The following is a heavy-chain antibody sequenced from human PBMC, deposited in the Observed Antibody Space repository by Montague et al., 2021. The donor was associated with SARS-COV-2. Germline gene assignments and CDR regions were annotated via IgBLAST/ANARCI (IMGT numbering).Heavy chain of an antibody. CDR2: IYYSGST. J-gene: IGHJ4*02. CDR3: ARQHAGYCSGGSCYWGAYFDY. CDR1: GGSISSSSYC. V-gene: IGHV4-39*01. Sequence: SETLSLTCTVSGGSISSSSYCWGWIRQPPGKGLEWIGNIYYSGSTYYNPSLKSRVTISVDTSKNQFSLKLSSVTAADTAVYYCARQHAGYCSGGSCYWGAYFDYWGQGTLVTVSS. D-gene: IGHD2-15*01.